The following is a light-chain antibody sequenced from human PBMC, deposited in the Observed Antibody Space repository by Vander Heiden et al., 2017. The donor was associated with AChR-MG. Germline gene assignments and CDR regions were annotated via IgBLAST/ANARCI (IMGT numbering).Light chain of an antibody. CDR2: ATS. CDR1: QGISNW. J-gene: IGKJ3*01. Sequence: DIQMTHSPPSASASVGDRVTITCPASQGISNWLAWYQQKPGKATKLLIYATSSLQSGVASRISGSGSGTDFTLTISSLQPEDFATYYCQQANSFPPTFGPGTKVDIK. V-gene: IGKV1-12*01. CDR3: QQANSFPPT.